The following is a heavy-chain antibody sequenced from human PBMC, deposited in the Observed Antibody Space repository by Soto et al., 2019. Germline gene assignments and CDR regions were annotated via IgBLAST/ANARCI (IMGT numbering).Heavy chain of an antibody. D-gene: IGHD2-8*01. V-gene: IGHV4-59*01. CDR2: IFYSGST. CDR3: ASATAYDVVDY. CDR1: GGSISSYY. Sequence: VQLQESGPGLVKPSETLSLTCTVSGGSISSYYWSWIRQPPGKGLEWIGYIFYSGSTNYNPSLRSRVTISVYTSKTQFSLRLCSVTAADTAVYFCASATAYDVVDYWGQGTLVTVSS. J-gene: IGHJ4*02.